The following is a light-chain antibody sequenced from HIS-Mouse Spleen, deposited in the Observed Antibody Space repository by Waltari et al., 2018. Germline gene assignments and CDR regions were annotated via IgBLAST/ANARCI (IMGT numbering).Light chain of an antibody. CDR3: SSYTSSSTWV. J-gene: IGLJ3*02. CDR1: SSDVGGYNY. Sequence: QSALTQPASVSGSPGQSITISCTGTSSDVGGYNYVSWYQQHPGKAPILMIYDVSNRPSGVSNRFSGSKSGNTASLTISGLQAEDEADYYCSSYTSSSTWVFGGGTKLTVL. CDR2: DVS. V-gene: IGLV2-14*03.